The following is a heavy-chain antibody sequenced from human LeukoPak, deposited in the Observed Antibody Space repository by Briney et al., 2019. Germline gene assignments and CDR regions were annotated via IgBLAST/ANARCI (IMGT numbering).Heavy chain of an antibody. V-gene: IGHV3-30-3*01. Sequence: GSLRLSCAASGFTFSNFAIHWVRQAPGKGLEWVAVMSDDGANEYYADSVKGRFTISRDNSKNTLYLQMNSLRAEDTAVYYCARETYYDFWSGYYNGDFDYWGQGTLVTVSS. CDR1: GFTFSNFA. D-gene: IGHD3-3*01. CDR3: ARETYYDFWSGYYNGDFDY. CDR2: MSDDGANE. J-gene: IGHJ4*02.